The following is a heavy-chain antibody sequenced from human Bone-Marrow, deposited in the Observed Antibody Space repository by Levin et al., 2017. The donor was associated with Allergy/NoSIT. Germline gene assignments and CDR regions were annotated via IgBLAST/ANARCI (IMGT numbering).Heavy chain of an antibody. V-gene: IGHV3-21*01. D-gene: IGHD6-13*01. J-gene: IGHJ5*02. Sequence: GESLKISCAASEFTFSTSTMNWVRQAPGKGLEWVSSITGSSNYISYADSVKGRFTISRDNAKNSLYLQMNSLRAEDTAVYYCAKRDLAAAGTKFDPWGQGTLVTVSS. CDR1: EFTFSTST. CDR3: AKRDLAAAGTKFDP. CDR2: ITGSSNYI.